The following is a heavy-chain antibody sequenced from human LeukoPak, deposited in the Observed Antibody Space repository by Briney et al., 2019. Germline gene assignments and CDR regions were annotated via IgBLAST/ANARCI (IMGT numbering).Heavy chain of an antibody. CDR2: MNPNSGGT. CDR3: AREPILNP. CDR1: GYTFTSYD. D-gene: IGHD5-24*01. V-gene: IGHV1-2*02. Sequence: ASVKVSCKASGYTFTSYDINWVRQATGQGLEWMGWMNPNSGGTNYAQKFQGRVTMTRDTSISTAYMELSRLRSDDTAVYYCAREPILNPWGQGTLVTVSS. J-gene: IGHJ5*02.